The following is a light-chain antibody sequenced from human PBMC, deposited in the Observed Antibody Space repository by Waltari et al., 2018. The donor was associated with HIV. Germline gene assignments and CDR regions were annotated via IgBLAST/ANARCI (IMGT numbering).Light chain of an antibody. J-gene: IGLJ2*01. CDR3: SSFANRDGFYVL. CDR1: NSDLGTYDY. CDR2: EVT. V-gene: IGLV2-8*01. Sequence: QSALPQPPSASGSPGQSVTLSCTGTNSDLGTYDYVSAYQQHPGKAPKLVISEVTKRPSGVSDRFSGSKSGNTAFLTVSGLQAEDEADYYCSSFANRDGFYVLFGGGTRLTVL.